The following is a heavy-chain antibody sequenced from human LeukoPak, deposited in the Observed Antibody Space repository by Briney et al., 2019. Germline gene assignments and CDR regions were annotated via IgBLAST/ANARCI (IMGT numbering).Heavy chain of an antibody. D-gene: IGHD1-20*01. CDR3: AREVYNWNDGPGC. J-gene: IGHJ4*02. Sequence: PGGSLRLSCAASGFTFSSYSMNWVRQAPGKGLEWVSSISSSSSYIYYADSVKGRFTISRDNAKNSLYLQMNSLRAEDTAVYYCAREVYNWNDGPGCWGQGTLVTVSS. CDR2: ISSSSSYI. CDR1: GFTFSSYS. V-gene: IGHV3-21*01.